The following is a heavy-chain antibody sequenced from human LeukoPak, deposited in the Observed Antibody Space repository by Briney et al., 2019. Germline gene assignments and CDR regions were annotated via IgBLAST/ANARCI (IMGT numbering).Heavy chain of an antibody. Sequence: GGSLRLSCAASGFTFSSYAMSWVRQAPGKGLEWVSGISGSGGSTYYADSVKGRFTVSRENSKNTLYLQMNSLRDEDTAVYYCAKDLGSSGWYIDYWGQGTLVTVSS. CDR1: GFTFSSYA. D-gene: IGHD6-19*01. J-gene: IGHJ4*02. CDR2: ISGSGGST. CDR3: AKDLGSSGWYIDY. V-gene: IGHV3-23*01.